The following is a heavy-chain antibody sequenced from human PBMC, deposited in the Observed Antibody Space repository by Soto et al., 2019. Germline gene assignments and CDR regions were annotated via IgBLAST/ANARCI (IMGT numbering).Heavy chain of an antibody. Sequence: GGSLRLSCAASGVTFSTYSMNWVRKDPGKGLEWVSSISSSSSYIFYSDSVKGRFTLSRDDAKNSLYLQMNSLRAEDTAVYYCARDLNFWISPYKGGFDYWAQGTRVTVSS. CDR3: ARDLNFWISPYKGGFDY. J-gene: IGHJ4*02. V-gene: IGHV3-21*01. CDR1: GVTFSTYS. CDR2: ISSSSSYI. D-gene: IGHD3-3*01.